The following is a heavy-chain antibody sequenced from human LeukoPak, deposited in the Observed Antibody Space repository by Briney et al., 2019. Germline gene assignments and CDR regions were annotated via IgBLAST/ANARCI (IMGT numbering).Heavy chain of an antibody. D-gene: IGHD2-15*01. CDR1: GGTFSSYA. V-gene: IGHV1-69*13. CDR2: IIPIFGTA. J-gene: IGHJ4*02. CDR3: ARGYCSGGSCYGDY. Sequence: SVKVSCKASGGTFSSYAISWVRQAPGQGLEWMGGIIPIFGTANYAQKFQGRVTITADESTSTAYMELSSLRSEDTAVYYCARGYCSGGSCYGDYWGQGTLVTVSS.